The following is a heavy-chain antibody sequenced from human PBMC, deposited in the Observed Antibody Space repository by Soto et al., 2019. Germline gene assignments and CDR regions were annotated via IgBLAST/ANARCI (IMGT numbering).Heavy chain of an antibody. CDR1: GGTFSSYA. Sequence: QVQLVQSGAEVKKPGSSVKVSCKASGGTFSSYAISWVRQAPGQGLEWMGGIIPIFGTANYAQKFQGRVTITADKSTSTGYMELSSLRSEDTAVYYCARDRERYYAGLQTRHDAFDIWGQGTVVTVCS. CDR3: ARDRERYYAGLQTRHDAFDI. D-gene: IGHD3-9*01. CDR2: IIPIFGTA. J-gene: IGHJ3*02. V-gene: IGHV1-69*06.